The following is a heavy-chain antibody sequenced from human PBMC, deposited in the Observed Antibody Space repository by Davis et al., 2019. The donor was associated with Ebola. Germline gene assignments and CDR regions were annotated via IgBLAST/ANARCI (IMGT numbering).Heavy chain of an antibody. D-gene: IGHD3-22*01. J-gene: IGHJ5*02. Sequence: AASVTVSCKASGGTFSRYTFTWVRQAPGQGLEWMGGIIPIFGRADYAQKFQGRVTITADGSMSTAYMELRSLRPDDTAVYYCARQYRFDGSDYRDNWFDPWGQGTLVTVSS. CDR2: IIPIFGRA. V-gene: IGHV1-69*13. CDR1: GGTFSRYT. CDR3: ARQYRFDGSDYRDNWFDP.